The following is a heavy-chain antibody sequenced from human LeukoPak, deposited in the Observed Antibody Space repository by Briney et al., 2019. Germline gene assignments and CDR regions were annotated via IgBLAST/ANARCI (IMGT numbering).Heavy chain of an antibody. CDR1: GDSVSGNDAP. Sequence: SQTLSLTCAISGDSVSGNDAPWNWIRQSPSRGLEWLGRTYFRSKWYSEYAAFVKNRISINSDTSKNQFSLQLKSVTPEDTAIYYCVRKMGAFDYWGQGTLVTVSS. CDR2: TYFRSKWYS. J-gene: IGHJ4*02. D-gene: IGHD1-26*01. CDR3: VRKMGAFDY. V-gene: IGHV6-1*01.